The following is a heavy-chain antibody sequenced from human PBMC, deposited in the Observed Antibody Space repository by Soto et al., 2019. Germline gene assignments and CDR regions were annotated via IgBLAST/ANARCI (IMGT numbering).Heavy chain of an antibody. J-gene: IGHJ3*02. CDR1: GGSISSYY. CDR2: IYYSGST. D-gene: IGHD3-3*01. Sequence: SETLSLTCTVSGGSISSYYWSWIRQPPGKGLEWIGYIYYSGSTNYNPSLKSRVTISVDTSKNQFSLKLSSVTAADTAVYYCATEGSGYYDAFDIWGQGTMVTVSS. CDR3: ATEGSGYYDAFDI. V-gene: IGHV4-59*01.